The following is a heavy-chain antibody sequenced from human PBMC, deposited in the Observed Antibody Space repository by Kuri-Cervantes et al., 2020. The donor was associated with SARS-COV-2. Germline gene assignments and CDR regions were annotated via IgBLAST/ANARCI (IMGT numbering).Heavy chain of an antibody. Sequence: SETLSLTCTVSGGSISSFYWSWIRQPPGKGLEWIGYFYHSGITNYDPPLKSRVTISGDTSKNQLSLKLTSVTAADTAVYYCARDNVLYSGSGFDLWGQGTLVTVSS. J-gene: IGHJ4*02. D-gene: IGHD1-26*01. CDR1: GGSISSFY. CDR3: ARDNVLYSGSGFDL. V-gene: IGHV4-59*01. CDR2: FYHSGIT.